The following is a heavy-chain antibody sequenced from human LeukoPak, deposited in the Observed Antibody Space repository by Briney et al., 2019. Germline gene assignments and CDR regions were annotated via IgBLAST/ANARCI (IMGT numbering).Heavy chain of an antibody. D-gene: IGHD5-18*01. J-gene: IGHJ4*02. V-gene: IGHV4-34*01. CDR3: ARGPFGVQLWFKPFDY. Sequence: KPSETLSLTCAVSGGSFSGYYWSWIRQPPGKGLEWIGEINHSGSTNYNPSLKSRVTISVDTSKNQFSLKLSSVTAPDTAVYYCARGPFGVQLWFKPFDYWGQGTLVTVSS. CDR1: GGSFSGYY. CDR2: INHSGST.